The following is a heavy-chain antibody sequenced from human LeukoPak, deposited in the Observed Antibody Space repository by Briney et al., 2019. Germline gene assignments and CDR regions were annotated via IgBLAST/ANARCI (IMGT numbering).Heavy chain of an antibody. CDR1: GFTFSNYA. J-gene: IGHJ3*02. CDR2: ISGSRGTT. Sequence: GGSLRLSCAASGFTFSNYAMNWVRQAPGKGLEWVSGISGSRGTTYYADSVKGRFTISRDNSKNTLYLQMNSLRAEDTAVYYCARSLYLGPRGAFDIWAKGQWSPSLQ. D-gene: IGHD2/OR15-2a*01. V-gene: IGHV3-23*01. CDR3: ARSLYLGPRGAFDI.